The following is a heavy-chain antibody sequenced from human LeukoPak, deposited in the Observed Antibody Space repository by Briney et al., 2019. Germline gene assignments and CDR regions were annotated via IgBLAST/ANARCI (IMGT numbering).Heavy chain of an antibody. V-gene: IGHV4-59*01. J-gene: IGHJ5*02. CDR3: ARGRGTSLGWFDP. CDR2: IYYSGST. CDR1: GGSISSYY. D-gene: IGHD2-2*01. Sequence: SETLSLTCTVSGGSISSYYWSWIRQPPGKGLERIGYIYYSGSTNYNPSLKSRVTISVDTSKNQFSLKLSSVTAADTAVYYCARGRGTSLGWFDPWGQGTLVTVSS.